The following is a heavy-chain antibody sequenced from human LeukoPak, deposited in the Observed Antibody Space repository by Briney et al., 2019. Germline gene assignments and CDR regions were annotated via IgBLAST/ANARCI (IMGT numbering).Heavy chain of an antibody. V-gene: IGHV3-15*01. CDR3: TTDVGYSGYDSGY. D-gene: IGHD5-12*01. J-gene: IGHJ4*02. CDR2: IKSKTDGGTK. Sequence: GGSLRLSCAASGFTFSNDWMSWVRQAPGKGLEWVGRIKSKTDGGTKDYAAPVKGRFTISRDDSKSTLYLQMNSLKTEDTAVYYGTTDVGYSGYDSGYWGQGTLVTVSS. CDR1: GFTFSNDW.